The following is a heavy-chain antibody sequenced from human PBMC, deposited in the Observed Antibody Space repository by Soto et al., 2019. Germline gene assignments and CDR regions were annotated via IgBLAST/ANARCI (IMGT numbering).Heavy chain of an antibody. CDR3: AREYQESCSGGSCYYKFIPDAFDI. V-gene: IGHV1-18*01. D-gene: IGHD2-15*01. CDR2: ISAYNGNT. J-gene: IGHJ3*02. CDR1: GGTFSSYA. Sequence: ASVKVSCKASGGTFSSYAISWVRQAPGQGLEWMGGISAYNGNTNYAQKLQGRVTMTTDTSTSTAYMELRSLRSDDTAVYYCAREYQESCSGGSCYYKFIPDAFDIWGQGTMVTVSS.